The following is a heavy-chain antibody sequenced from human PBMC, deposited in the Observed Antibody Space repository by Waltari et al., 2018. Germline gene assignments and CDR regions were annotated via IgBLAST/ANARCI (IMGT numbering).Heavy chain of an antibody. V-gene: IGHV3-23*01. J-gene: IGHJ6*02. Sequence: EVQLLESGGGLVQPGGSLRLSCAASGFTFSLSAMSWVRQTPGKGLGWVSSISGGGDSTYYGDSVRGRFTISRDNSKNALYLQMSSLSAEDAAVYYCAKENNPLGIPGDYGMDVWGQGTTVSVSS. CDR2: ISGGGDST. D-gene: IGHD1-20*01. CDR1: GFTFSLSA. CDR3: AKENNPLGIPGDYGMDV.